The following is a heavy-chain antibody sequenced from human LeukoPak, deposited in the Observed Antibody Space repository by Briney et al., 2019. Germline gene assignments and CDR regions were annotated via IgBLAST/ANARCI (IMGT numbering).Heavy chain of an antibody. V-gene: IGHV3-23*01. J-gene: IGHJ4*02. CDR3: RALERPLRRFDY. CDR1: GFTFSSYA. D-gene: IGHD1-1*01. CDR2: ISGSGGST. Sequence: PGGSLRLSRAASGFTFSSYAMSWVRQAPGKGLEWVSAISGSGGSTYYADSVKGRFTISRDNSKNTLYLQMNSLRAEDTAVYYCRALERPLRRFDYWGQGTLVTVSS.